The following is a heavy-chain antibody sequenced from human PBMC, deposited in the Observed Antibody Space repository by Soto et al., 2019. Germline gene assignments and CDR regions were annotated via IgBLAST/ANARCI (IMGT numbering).Heavy chain of an antibody. J-gene: IGHJ4*02. D-gene: IGHD4-17*01. CDR2: IYWNDVK. CDR1: GFSLTTSGVG. CDR3: ARRRGGETTGGAFHS. Sequence: QITLKESGPTLVKPTQTLTLTCTFSGFSLTTSGVGVGWIRQPPGKALEWLALIYWNDVKRYSPSLKSRLTNTKDTSKNQVVLRMTNMDPVDTATYHGARRRGGETTGGAFHSWGQGTLVTVSS. V-gene: IGHV2-5*01.